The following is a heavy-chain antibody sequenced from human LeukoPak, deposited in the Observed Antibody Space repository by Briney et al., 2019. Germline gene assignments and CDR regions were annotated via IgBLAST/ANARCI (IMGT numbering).Heavy chain of an antibody. CDR1: GYTFTSYG. CDR3: ARDRRSSWYRDGYDWFDP. Sequence: AGSVKVSCKASGYTFTSYGISWVRQAPGQGLEWMGWISAYNGNTNYAQKLQGRVTMTTDTSTSTAYMELRSLRSDDTAVYYCARDRRSSWYRDGYDWFDPWGQGTLVTVSS. CDR2: ISAYNGNT. J-gene: IGHJ5*02. D-gene: IGHD6-13*01. V-gene: IGHV1-18*01.